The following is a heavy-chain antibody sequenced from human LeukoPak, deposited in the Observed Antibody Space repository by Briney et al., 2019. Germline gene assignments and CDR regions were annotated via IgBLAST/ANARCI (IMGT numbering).Heavy chain of an antibody. V-gene: IGHV1-46*01. CDR1: GYSFTSNY. CDR3: ARDQEGFDY. J-gene: IGHJ4*01. CDR2: IYPRDGST. Sequence: ASVKVSCKASGYSFTSNYIHWVRQAPGQGLEWMGMIYPRDGSTSYAQRFQDRVTVTRDTSTSTVHMELSGLRSEDTAVYYCARDQEGFDYWGQEPRSPSPQ.